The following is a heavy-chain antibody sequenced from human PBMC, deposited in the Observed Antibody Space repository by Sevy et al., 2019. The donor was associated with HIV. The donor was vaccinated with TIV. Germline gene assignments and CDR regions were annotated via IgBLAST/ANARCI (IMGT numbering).Heavy chain of an antibody. CDR3: AKEPGYSSSSDFYYYGMDV. Sequence: GGSLRLSCVASGFTFRTHSMNWVRQAPGKGLEWISFISGSGSTISYADSVKGRFTLTRDNAQNSLSMQMNSLRDEDTAVYYCAKEPGYSSSSDFYYYGMDVWGQGTTVTVSS. CDR2: ISGSGSTI. V-gene: IGHV3-48*02. D-gene: IGHD6-6*01. J-gene: IGHJ6*02. CDR1: GFTFRTHS.